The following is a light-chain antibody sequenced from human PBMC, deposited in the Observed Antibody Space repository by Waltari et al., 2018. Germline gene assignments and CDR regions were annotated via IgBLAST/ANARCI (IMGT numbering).Light chain of an antibody. CDR2: KAS. J-gene: IGKJ3*01. V-gene: IGKV1-5*03. CDR3: QQYNNYPFT. CDR1: QSISSW. Sequence: DIQMTQSPSTLSASVGDRVTITCRASQSISSWLAWYQQKPWKAPKLLIYKASSLESGVPSRFSGSGSGTEFTLTISSLQPDDFATYYCQQYNNYPFTFGPGTKVDIK.